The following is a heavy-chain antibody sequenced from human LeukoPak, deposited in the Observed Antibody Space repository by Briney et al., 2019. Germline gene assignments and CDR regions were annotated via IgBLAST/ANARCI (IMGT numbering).Heavy chain of an antibody. J-gene: IGHJ4*02. V-gene: IGHV3-21*01. CDR1: GFTFSSYS. CDR3: ARDFWSGYYPN. D-gene: IGHD3-3*01. Sequence: GGSLRLSCAASGFTFSSYSMNWVLQAPGKGLEWVSSISSSSSYIYYADSVKGRFTISRDNAKNSLYLQMNSLRAEDTAVHYCARDFWSGYYPNWGQGTLVTVSS. CDR2: ISSSSSYI.